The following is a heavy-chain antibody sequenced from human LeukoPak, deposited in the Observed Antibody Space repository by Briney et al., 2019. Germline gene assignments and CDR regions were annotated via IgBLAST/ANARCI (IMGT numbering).Heavy chain of an antibody. J-gene: IGHJ5*02. CDR1: GYTFTSYG. D-gene: IGHD4-17*01. Sequence: ASVKVSCKASGYTFTSYGISWVRQAPGQGLEWMGWISAYNGNTNYAQKFQGRVTMTRDTSTSTVYMELSSLRSEDTAVYYCAREGDYGDYVKFDPWGQGTLVTVSS. CDR3: AREGDYGDYVKFDP. CDR2: ISAYNGNT. V-gene: IGHV1-18*01.